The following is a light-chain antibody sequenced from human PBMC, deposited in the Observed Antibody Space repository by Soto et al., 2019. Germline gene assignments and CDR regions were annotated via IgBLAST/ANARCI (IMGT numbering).Light chain of an antibody. J-gene: IGLJ2*01. Sequence: QPVLTQSPSASASLGASVKLTCTLSSGHSSYAIAWHQQQPEKGPRYLMNLNSDGSHNKGDGIPDRFSGSSSGAERYLTISILQSEDEADYYCQTWGTGIQVFGGGTQLTVL. CDR1: SGHSSYA. V-gene: IGLV4-69*01. CDR2: LNSDGSH. CDR3: QTWGTGIQV.